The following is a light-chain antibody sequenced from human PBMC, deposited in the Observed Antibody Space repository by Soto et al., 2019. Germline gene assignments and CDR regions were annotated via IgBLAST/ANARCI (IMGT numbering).Light chain of an antibody. CDR2: DIS. J-gene: IGKJ4*01. V-gene: IGKV1-33*01. Sequence: DIQMTQSPSSLSASVGDRVTITCQASEAINRYLNWYQQKPGKAPRLLIYDISNLEVGVPSRFSGSGSGTDFTFTITSLQPEDVATYFCQQYGNVPLTFGGGTKVEIK. CDR3: QQYGNVPLT. CDR1: EAINRY.